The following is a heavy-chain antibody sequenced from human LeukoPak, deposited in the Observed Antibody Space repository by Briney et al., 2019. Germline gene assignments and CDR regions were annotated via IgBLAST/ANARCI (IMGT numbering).Heavy chain of an antibody. CDR2: INHSEST. CDR3: ARPHYSSSWYSRYFQH. Sequence: SETLSLTCAVYGGSFSGYYWSWIRQPPGKGLEWIGEINHSESTNYNPSLKSRVTISVDTSKNQFSLKLSSVTAADTAVYYCARPHYSSSWYSRYFQHWGQGTLVTVSS. D-gene: IGHD6-13*01. J-gene: IGHJ1*01. CDR1: GGSFSGYY. V-gene: IGHV4-34*01.